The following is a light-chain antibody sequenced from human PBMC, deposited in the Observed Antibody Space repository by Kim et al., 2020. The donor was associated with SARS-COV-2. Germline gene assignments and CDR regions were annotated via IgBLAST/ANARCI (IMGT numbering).Light chain of an antibody. Sequence: SSELTQDPAVSVALGQTVRITCQGDSLRSYYASWYQQKTGQAPVLVIYGKNNRTSGIPDRFCGSSAGNTASLTITGAQAEDEADYYCNSRDSSGNVVFGGGTKLTVL. J-gene: IGLJ2*01. CDR3: NSRDSSGNVV. CDR1: SLRSYY. CDR2: GKN. V-gene: IGLV3-19*01.